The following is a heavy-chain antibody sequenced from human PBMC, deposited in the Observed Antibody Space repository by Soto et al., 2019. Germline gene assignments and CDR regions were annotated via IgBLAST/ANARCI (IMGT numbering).Heavy chain of an antibody. CDR2: ISYDGSNK. CDR1: GFTFSSYA. J-gene: IGHJ4*02. V-gene: IGHV3-30-3*01. CDR3: ARYPRSGWCGALRPENFDY. Sequence: GGSLRLSCAASGFTFSSYAMHWVRQAPGKGLEWVAVISYDGSNKYYADSVKGRFTISRDNSKNTLYLQMNSLRAEDTAVYYCARYPRSGWCGALRPENFDYWGQGTLVTVSS. D-gene: IGHD3-10*01.